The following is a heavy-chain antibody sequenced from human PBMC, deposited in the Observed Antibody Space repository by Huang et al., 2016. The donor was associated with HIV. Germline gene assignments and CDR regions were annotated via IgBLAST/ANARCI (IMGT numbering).Heavy chain of an antibody. CDR1: GFTFSGSD. V-gene: IGHV3-73*01. D-gene: IGHD4-17*01. J-gene: IGHJ4*02. CDR3: SSTTDFDC. Sequence: EVHLVESGGGLVQPGGSLNLSCAASGFTFSGSDMIWVRQGSGKGLEWLGRVRTKVSRYATEHANSVKGRFTISRDDSKNTTYLQMNSLKAEDTAVYYCSSTTDFDCWGQGTLVTVSS. CDR2: VRTKVSRYAT.